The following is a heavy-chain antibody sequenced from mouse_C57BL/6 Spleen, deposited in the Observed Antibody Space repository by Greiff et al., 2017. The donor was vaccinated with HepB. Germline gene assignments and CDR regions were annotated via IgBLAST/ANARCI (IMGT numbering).Heavy chain of an antibody. V-gene: IGHV1-53*01. CDR1: GYTFTSYW. CDR3: AREAGSSPNWYFDV. Sequence: VQLQQPGTELVKPGASVKLSCKASGYTFTSYWMHWVKQRPGQGLEWIGNINPSNGGTNYNEKFKSKATLTVDKSSSTAYMQLSSLTSEDSAVYYCAREAGSSPNWYFDVWGTGTTVTVSS. CDR2: INPSNGGT. D-gene: IGHD1-1*01. J-gene: IGHJ1*03.